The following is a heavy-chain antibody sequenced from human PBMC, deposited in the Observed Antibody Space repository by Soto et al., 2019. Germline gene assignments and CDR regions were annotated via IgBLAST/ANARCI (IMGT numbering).Heavy chain of an antibody. CDR2: IYYSGST. Sequence: TSETLSLTCTVSGGSISSYYWSWIRQPPGKGLEWIGYIYYSGSTNYNPSLKSRVTISVDTSKNQFSLKLSSVTAADTAVYYCAREGRAYSSSRGYYYYGMDVWGQGTTVTVSS. CDR1: GGSISSYY. D-gene: IGHD6-6*01. J-gene: IGHJ6*02. CDR3: AREGRAYSSSRGYYYYGMDV. V-gene: IGHV4-59*01.